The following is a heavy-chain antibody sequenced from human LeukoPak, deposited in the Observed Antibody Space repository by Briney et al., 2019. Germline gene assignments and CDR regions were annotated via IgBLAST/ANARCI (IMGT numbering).Heavy chain of an antibody. Sequence: PSETLSLTCTVSGGSISSGGYYWSWIRQHPGKGLEWIGYIYYSGSTYYNPSLKSRVTISVDTSKNQSSLKLSSVTAADTAVYYCARGFTTGSSYYYYYMDVWGKGTTVTVSS. CDR2: IYYSGST. CDR1: GGSISSGGYY. J-gene: IGHJ6*03. CDR3: ARGFTTGSSYYYYYMDV. D-gene: IGHD4-17*01. V-gene: IGHV4-31*03.